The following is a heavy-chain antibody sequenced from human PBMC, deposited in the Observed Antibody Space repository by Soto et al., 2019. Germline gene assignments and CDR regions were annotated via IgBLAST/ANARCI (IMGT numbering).Heavy chain of an antibody. CDR1: GFTFTDYY. CDR2: ISGSTSTI. CDR3: ARGEDTTMVTKFYP. V-gene: IGHV3-11*01. Sequence: PGGSLRLSCAASGFTFTDYYMNWIRQAPGKGLEWVSQISGSTSTINYADSVKGRFTISRGNAKNSVYLQMNSLRAEDTAVYYSARGEDTTMVTKFYPWGQGILVTVSS. J-gene: IGHJ5*02. D-gene: IGHD5-18*01.